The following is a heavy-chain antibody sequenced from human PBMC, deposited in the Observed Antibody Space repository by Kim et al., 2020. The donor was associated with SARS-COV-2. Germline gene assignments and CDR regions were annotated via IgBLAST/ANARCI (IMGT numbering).Heavy chain of an antibody. CDR2: ITPIVGIP. CDR1: GGTFSTYA. Sequence: SVKVSCKASGGTFSTYAISWVRQAPGQGLERMGRITPIVGIPNYAQNFQGRITITADTSTSTAFMELSSLRSEDTAVYYCARDRYYYASGPYSPQFYYGMDIWGQGTTVIVSS. CDR3: ARDRYYYASGPYSPQFYYGMDI. D-gene: IGHD3-10*01. J-gene: IGHJ6*02. V-gene: IGHV1-69*04.